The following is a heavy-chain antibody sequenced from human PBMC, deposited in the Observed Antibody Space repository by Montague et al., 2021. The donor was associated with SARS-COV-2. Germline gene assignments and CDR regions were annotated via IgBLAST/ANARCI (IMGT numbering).Heavy chain of an antibody. Sequence: SETLSLTCAVYGGSFSGYYWNWICQPPGKGLEWIGEINHSGSTNYNPSLKSRVTMSVDTSKNQFSPKLSSVTAADTAVYYCARGARQGYGFRLGSFDSWGQGTLVTVSS. CDR3: ARGARQGYGFRLGSFDS. CDR1: GGSFSGYY. J-gene: IGHJ4*02. D-gene: IGHD3-10*01. V-gene: IGHV4-34*01. CDR2: INHSGST.